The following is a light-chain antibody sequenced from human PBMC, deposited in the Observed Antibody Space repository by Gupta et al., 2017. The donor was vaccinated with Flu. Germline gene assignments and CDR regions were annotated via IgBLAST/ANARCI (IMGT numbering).Light chain of an antibody. CDR2: AAS. V-gene: IGKV1-12*01. J-gene: IGKJ5*01. Sequence: DIQVTQSPSSVSASVGDRVTITCRASQGTSSWLAWYQQKPGKAPKLLIYAASSLQSGVPSRFSGSGSGTDFTLTISSLQPEDFATYYCQQTNTFPTFGQGTRLEIE. CDR3: QQTNTFPT. CDR1: QGTSSW.